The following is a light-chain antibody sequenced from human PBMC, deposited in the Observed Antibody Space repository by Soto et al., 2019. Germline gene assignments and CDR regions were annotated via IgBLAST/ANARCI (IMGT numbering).Light chain of an antibody. CDR3: QQFNSYPIT. J-gene: IGKJ5*01. CDR2: DAS. CDR1: QGISSY. Sequence: IQLTQSPSSLSASVGDRVTITCRASQGISSYLGWYQQKPGKAPNLLIYDASTLHSGVPSRFSGGGSGTDFTLTIGGLQPDDFATYYCQQFNSYPITFGQGTRLEI. V-gene: IGKV1-9*01.